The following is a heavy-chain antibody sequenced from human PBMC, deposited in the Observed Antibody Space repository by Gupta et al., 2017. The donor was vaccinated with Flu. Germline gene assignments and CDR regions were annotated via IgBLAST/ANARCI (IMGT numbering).Heavy chain of an antibody. CDR2: IIPIFGTA. CDR3: ARDPSKHIVVVTASNYYYGMDV. CDR1: GGTFSSYA. J-gene: IGHJ6*02. Sequence: VKVSCKASGGTFSSYAISWVRQAPGQGLEWMGGIIPIFGTANDAQKFQGRVTITADESTSTAYMELSSLRSEDTAVYYCARDPSKHIVVVTASNYYYGMDVWGQGTTVTVSS. V-gene: IGHV1-69*01. D-gene: IGHD2-21*02.